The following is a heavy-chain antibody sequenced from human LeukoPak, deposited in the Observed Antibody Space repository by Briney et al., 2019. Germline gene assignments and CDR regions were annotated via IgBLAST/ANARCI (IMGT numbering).Heavy chain of an antibody. D-gene: IGHD2-15*01. J-gene: IGHJ4*02. V-gene: IGHV4-59*01. CDR2: IYYSGST. Sequence: SETLSLTCTVSGDSMDTYYWSWIRQPPGKGLEWIGFIYYSGSTNYNPSLKSRVTISVDTSKNQFSLKLSSVTAADTAVYYCARALHCSGGSCYPGFDYWGQGTLVTVSS. CDR1: GDSMDTYY. CDR3: ARALHCSGGSCYPGFDY.